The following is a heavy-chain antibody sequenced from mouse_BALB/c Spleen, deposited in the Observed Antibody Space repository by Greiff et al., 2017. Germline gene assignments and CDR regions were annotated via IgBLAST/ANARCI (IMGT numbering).Heavy chain of an antibody. CDR1: GFTFSSYT. J-gene: IGHJ2*01. CDR3: TRDYDFYFDY. V-gene: IGHV5-6-4*01. Sequence: EVQRVESGGGLVKPGGSLKLSCAASGFTFSSYTMSWVRQTPEKRLEWVATISSGGSYTYYPDSVKGRFTISRDNAKNTLYLQMSSLKSEDTAMYYCTRDYDFYFDYWGQGTTLTVSS. D-gene: IGHD2-4*01. CDR2: ISSGGSYT.